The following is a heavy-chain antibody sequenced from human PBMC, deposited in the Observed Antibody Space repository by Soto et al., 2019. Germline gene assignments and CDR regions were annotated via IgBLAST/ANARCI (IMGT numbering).Heavy chain of an antibody. Sequence: SETLSLTCTVSGGSISNYYWSWVRQPSGRGVEWIGHIFYSGSTNYNPALKSRVTISVDTSKSQFSLKLSSVTAADTAVYYCAKDSGYNYGYFRWFDPWGQGTLVTVSS. D-gene: IGHD5-18*01. CDR2: IFYSGST. J-gene: IGHJ5*02. CDR3: AKDSGYNYGYFRWFDP. V-gene: IGHV4-59*01. CDR1: GGSISNYY.